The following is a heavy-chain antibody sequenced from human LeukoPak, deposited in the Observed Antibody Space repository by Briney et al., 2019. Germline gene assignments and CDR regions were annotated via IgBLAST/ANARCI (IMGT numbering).Heavy chain of an antibody. D-gene: IGHD6-6*01. CDR3: AKGSSSSRPYYFDH. Sequence: PGGSLRLSCAASGFTVSSSYMSWVRQAPGKGLEWGSAITDTGGDTYHADSVKGRFTISRDNSKNTLYLQMNSLRAEDTATYYCAKGSSSSRPYYFDHWAPGTLVTVSS. V-gene: IGHV3-53*01. J-gene: IGHJ4*02. CDR1: GFTVSSSY. CDR2: TDTGGDT.